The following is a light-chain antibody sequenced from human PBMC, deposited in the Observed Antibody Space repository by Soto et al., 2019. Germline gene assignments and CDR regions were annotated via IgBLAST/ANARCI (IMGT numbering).Light chain of an antibody. Sequence: SQSISSWLAWYQQKPGTAPKLLIYKASTLESGVPSRFSGIGSGTEFTLTISSLQPDDFATYYCQQYNSFPLTFGGGTKVDIK. CDR3: QQYNSFPLT. J-gene: IGKJ4*01. CDR1: QSISSW. CDR2: KAS. V-gene: IGKV1-5*03.